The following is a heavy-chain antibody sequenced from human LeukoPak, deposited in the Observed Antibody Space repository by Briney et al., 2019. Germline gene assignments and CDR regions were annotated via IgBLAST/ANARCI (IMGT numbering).Heavy chain of an antibody. CDR1: GGSISSYY. Sequence: PSETLSLTCTVSGGSISSYYWSWIRQPPGKGLEWIGYIYYSGSTNYNPSLKSRVTISVDTSKNQFSLKLSSVTAADTAVYYCARLNLHYYDSSGNWFDPWGQGTLVTVSS. D-gene: IGHD3-22*01. CDR3: ARLNLHYYDSSGNWFDP. J-gene: IGHJ5*02. CDR2: IYYSGST. V-gene: IGHV4-59*01.